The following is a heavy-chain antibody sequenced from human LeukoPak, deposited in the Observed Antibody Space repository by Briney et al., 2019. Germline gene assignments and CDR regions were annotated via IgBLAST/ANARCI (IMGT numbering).Heavy chain of an antibody. J-gene: IGHJ4*02. CDR1: GASISSGSDY. V-gene: IGHV4-61*02. CDR2: IYSTGSA. CDR3: ARSLGTVTTLGPIDY. Sequence: PSETLSLTCSVSGASISSGSDYWSWIRQSAGKGLELIGRIYSTGSANYNPSLESRVTISLDTSKNLFSLRLTSVTAADTAVYYCARSLGTVTTLGPIDYWGQGTLVTVSS. D-gene: IGHD4-17*01.